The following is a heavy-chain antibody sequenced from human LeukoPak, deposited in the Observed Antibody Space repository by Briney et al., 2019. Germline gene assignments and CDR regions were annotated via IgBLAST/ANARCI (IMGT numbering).Heavy chain of an antibody. J-gene: IGHJ4*02. CDR3: TTGGLDYYDRRVFDY. CDR2: IKSKTDGGTT. V-gene: IGHV3-15*01. CDR1: GFTFSNAW. Sequence: PGGSLRLSCAASGFTFSNAWMGWVRQAPGKGLEWVGRIKSKTDGGTTDYAAPVKGRFTISRDDSKNTLYLQMNSLKTEDTAVYYCTTGGLDYYDRRVFDYWGQGTLVTVSS. D-gene: IGHD3-22*01.